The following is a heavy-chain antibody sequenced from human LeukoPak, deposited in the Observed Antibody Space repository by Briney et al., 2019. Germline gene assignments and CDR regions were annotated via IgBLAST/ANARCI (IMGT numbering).Heavy chain of an antibody. J-gene: IGHJ3*02. CDR1: GYSFTSYW. Sequence: GESLKISCRGSGYSFTSYWIGWVRQMPGKGLEWMGVIYPGDSDTRYSPSFQGQVTVSADKSINTAYLQWSSLKASDTAMYYCVTGTGRAFDIWGQGTMVTVSS. D-gene: IGHD1-1*01. V-gene: IGHV5-51*01. CDR3: VTGTGRAFDI. CDR2: IYPGDSDT.